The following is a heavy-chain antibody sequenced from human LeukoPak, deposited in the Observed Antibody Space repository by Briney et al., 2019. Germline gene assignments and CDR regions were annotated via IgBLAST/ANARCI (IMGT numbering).Heavy chain of an antibody. Sequence: SQTLSLTCTVSGGSISSGGYYWSWIRQHPGKGLEWIGYIYYSGSTYYNPSLKSRVTISVDTSKNQFSLKLSSVTAADTAVYYCASSIGAARPQYGFDVGEAGLAGKNWYFDLWGRGTLVTVSS. CDR2: IYYSGST. CDR3: ASSIGAARPQYGFDVGEAGLAGKNWYFDL. J-gene: IGHJ2*01. D-gene: IGHD6-6*01. CDR1: GGSISSGGYY. V-gene: IGHV4-31*03.